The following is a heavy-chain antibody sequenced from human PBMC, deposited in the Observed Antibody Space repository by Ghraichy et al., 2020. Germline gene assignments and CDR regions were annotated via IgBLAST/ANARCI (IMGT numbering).Heavy chain of an antibody. CDR1: GFTVSSNY. Sequence: GESLNISCAASGFTVSSNYMSWVRQAPGKGLEWVSVIYSGGSTYYADSVKGRFTISRDNSKNTLYLQMNSLRAEDTAVYYCAVSGSYRWGQGTMVTVSS. CDR2: IYSGGST. V-gene: IGHV3-53*01. D-gene: IGHD1-26*01. J-gene: IGHJ3*01. CDR3: AVSGSYR.